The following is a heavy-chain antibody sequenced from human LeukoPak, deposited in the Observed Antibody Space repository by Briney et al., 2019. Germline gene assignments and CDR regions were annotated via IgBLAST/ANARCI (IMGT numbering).Heavy chain of an antibody. Sequence: GGSLRLSCAASGFTFSNYWMSWVRQAPGKGLEWVANINQDGSEKYYVDSVKGRFTIYRDNAKNSLFMQMNSLRGEDTAVYYCARALSGGQGTLVTVSA. CDR2: INQDGSEK. CDR1: GFTFSNYW. J-gene: IGHJ4*02. CDR3: ARALS. V-gene: IGHV3-7*01.